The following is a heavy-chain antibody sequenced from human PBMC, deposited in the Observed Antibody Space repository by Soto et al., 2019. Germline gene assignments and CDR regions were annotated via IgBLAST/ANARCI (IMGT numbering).Heavy chain of an antibody. V-gene: IGHV1-2*02. Sequence: ASVKVSCKASGYTFTGCYMHWVRQAPGQGLEWMGWINPNSGGTNYAQKFQGRVTMTRDTSISTAYMELSRLRSDDTAVYYCAKDDYGDRGFDCWGQGTLVTVSS. CDR2: INPNSGGT. CDR1: GYTFTGCY. CDR3: AKDDYGDRGFDC. D-gene: IGHD4-17*01. J-gene: IGHJ4*02.